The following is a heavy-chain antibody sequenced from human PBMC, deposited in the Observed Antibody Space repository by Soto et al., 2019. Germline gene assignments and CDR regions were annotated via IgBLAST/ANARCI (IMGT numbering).Heavy chain of an antibody. V-gene: IGHV1-24*01. CDR1: GYTLTELS. Sequence: ASVKVSCKVSGYTLTELSMHWVRQAPGKGLEWMGGFDPEDGETIYAQKFQGRVTMTEDTSTDTAYMELSSLRSEDTAVYYCATDGIEFGGLWSGFDYWGQGTLVTVSS. CDR3: ATDGIEFGGLWSGFDY. D-gene: IGHD3-16*01. J-gene: IGHJ4*02. CDR2: FDPEDGET.